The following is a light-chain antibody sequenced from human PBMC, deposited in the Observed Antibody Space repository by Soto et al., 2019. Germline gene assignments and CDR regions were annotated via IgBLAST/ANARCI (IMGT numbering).Light chain of an antibody. J-gene: IGKJ3*01. CDR2: AAS. Sequence: DIQMTQSPSSLSASVGERVTITCRASKSISSYLNWFQQKPGKAPKLLIYAASSLPTGVPSRFSGSGSGTDFTLTISSLQREDFATYYCQESLTSLGTFGPGTKVDIK. CDR1: KSISSY. V-gene: IGKV1-39*01. CDR3: QESLTSLGT.